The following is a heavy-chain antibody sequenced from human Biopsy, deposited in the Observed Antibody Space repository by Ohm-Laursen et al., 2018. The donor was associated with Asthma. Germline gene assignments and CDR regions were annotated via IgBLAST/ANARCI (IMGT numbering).Heavy chain of an antibody. CDR2: IKHDGTEK. V-gene: IGHV3-7*01. CDR3: ARTFHFWSPYHAEHYQL. D-gene: IGHD3-3*02. Sequence: GSLRLSCAAPGLSVGDYWMSWVRQVPGKGLEWVANIKHDGTEKNHVDSLKGRFTISRDNAKNSLYLQMNSLRAEDTAVYYCARTFHFWSPYHAEHYQLWGQGTLVTVSS. J-gene: IGHJ1*01. CDR1: GLSVGDYW.